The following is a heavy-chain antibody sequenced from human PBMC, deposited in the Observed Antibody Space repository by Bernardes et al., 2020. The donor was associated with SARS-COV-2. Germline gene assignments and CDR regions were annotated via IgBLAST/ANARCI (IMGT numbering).Heavy chain of an antibody. Sequence: GGSLRLSRAASGFTFSSYEMNWVRQAPGKGLEWVSYISSSGSTIYYADSVKGRFTISRDNAKNSLYLQMNSLRAEDTAVYYCEGGGVGDGYNWVGYYGMDVWGQGTTVTVSS. D-gene: IGHD5-12*01. J-gene: IGHJ6*02. CDR2: ISSSGSTI. CDR3: EGGGVGDGYNWVGYYGMDV. V-gene: IGHV3-48*03. CDR1: GFTFSSYE.